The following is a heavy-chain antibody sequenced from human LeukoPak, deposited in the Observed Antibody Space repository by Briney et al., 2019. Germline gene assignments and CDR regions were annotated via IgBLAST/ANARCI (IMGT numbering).Heavy chain of an antibody. D-gene: IGHD2-21*02. V-gene: IGHV3-30*18. Sequence: PGGSLRLSCAASGFTLSSYWMHWVRQAPGKGLEWVAVISDDGKTKYYTDSVEGRFTISRDNSKNTLYLQMHSLRAEDTAVYYCAKDRLHPRHEPTNFHSWGQGTLVTVSS. CDR2: ISDDGKTK. CDR1: GFTLSSYW. J-gene: IGHJ4*02. CDR3: AKDRLHPRHEPTNFHS.